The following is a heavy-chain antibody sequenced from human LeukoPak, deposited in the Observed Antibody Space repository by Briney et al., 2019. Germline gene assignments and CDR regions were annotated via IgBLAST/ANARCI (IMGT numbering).Heavy chain of an antibody. V-gene: IGHV4-59*08. Sequence: SETLSLTCTVSGGSISSYYWSWIRQPPGKGLEWIGYIYYSGSTNYNPSLKSRATISVDTSKNQFSLKLSSVTAADTAVYYCARAAIVVVPAATKEDAFDIWGQGTMVTVSS. CDR2: IYYSGST. J-gene: IGHJ3*02. CDR3: ARAAIVVVPAATKEDAFDI. CDR1: GGSISSYY. D-gene: IGHD2-2*01.